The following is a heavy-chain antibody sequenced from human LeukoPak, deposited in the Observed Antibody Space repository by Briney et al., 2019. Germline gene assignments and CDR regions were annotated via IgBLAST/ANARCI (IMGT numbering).Heavy chain of an antibody. J-gene: IGHJ3*02. V-gene: IGHV1-69*06. D-gene: IGHD2-21*02. Sequence: ASVKVSCKASGYTFTSYGISWVRHAPGQGLEEMGGIIPIFGTAHYAQKFQGRVTITADKSTSTAYMELSRLRSEDTAVHYCASHLNSAVWVTSEIWGQGALVTVSS. CDR2: IIPIFGTA. CDR1: GYTFTSYG. CDR3: ASHLNSAVWVTSEI.